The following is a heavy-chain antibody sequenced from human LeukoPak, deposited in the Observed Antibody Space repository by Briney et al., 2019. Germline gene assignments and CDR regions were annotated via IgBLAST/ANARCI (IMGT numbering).Heavy chain of an antibody. CDR3: ARLVSYYYGSGSRGSYFDC. CDR1: GYKFTNYW. D-gene: IGHD3-10*01. J-gene: IGHJ4*02. V-gene: IGHV5-51*01. Sequence: GESLKISCKGSGYKFTNYWIAWVRQMPGQGLEWLGIIYPRDSDTRYSPSFQGQVSISVDTSIDTAYLQWSSLKASDTAIYYCARLVSYYYGSGSRGSYFDCWGQGTLVTVSS. CDR2: IYPRDSDT.